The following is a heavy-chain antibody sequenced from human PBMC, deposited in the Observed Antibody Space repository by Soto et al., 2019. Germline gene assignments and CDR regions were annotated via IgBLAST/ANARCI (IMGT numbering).Heavy chain of an antibody. CDR1: GFTFSSYG. CDR2: ISYDGSNK. J-gene: IGHJ4*02. CDR3: TRGPRPISTGTGAY. Sequence: GGSLRLSCAASGFTFSSYGMHWVRQAPGKGLEWVAVISYDGSNKYYADSVKGRFTISRDNSKNTLYLQMNNLRAEDSGLYYCTRGPRPISTGTGAYWGQGTQVTVSS. V-gene: IGHV3-30*03. D-gene: IGHD3-10*01.